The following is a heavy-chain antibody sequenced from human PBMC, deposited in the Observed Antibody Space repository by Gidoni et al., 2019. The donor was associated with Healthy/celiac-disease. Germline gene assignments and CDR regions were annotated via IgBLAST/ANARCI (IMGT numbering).Heavy chain of an antibody. CDR1: GFTFSGHE. Sequence: EVQLVESGGGLVQPGGSLRLSCAASGFTFSGHEMNWVRQAPGKGLEWVSYIRSSGRTIYYADSVKGRFTISRDNAKNSLYLQMNSLRAEDTAVYYCARFRKDLYGGNSYYFDYWGQGTLVTVSS. CDR2: IRSSGRTI. V-gene: IGHV3-48*03. CDR3: ARFRKDLYGGNSYYFDY. J-gene: IGHJ4*02. D-gene: IGHD2-21*02.